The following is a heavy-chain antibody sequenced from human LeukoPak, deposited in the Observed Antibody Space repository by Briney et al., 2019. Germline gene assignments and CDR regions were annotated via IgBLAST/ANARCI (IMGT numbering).Heavy chain of an antibody. D-gene: IGHD5-24*01. CDR3: ARDRDGYNAFDI. CDR2: IYYSGST. V-gene: IGHV4-59*01. J-gene: IGHJ3*02. CDR1: GGSLSSYY. Sequence: SETLSLTCTVSGGSLSSYYWSWIRQPPGKGLEWIGYIYYSGSTNYNPSLKSRVTISVDTSKNQFSLKLSSVTAADTAVYYCARDRDGYNAFDIWGQGTMVTVSS.